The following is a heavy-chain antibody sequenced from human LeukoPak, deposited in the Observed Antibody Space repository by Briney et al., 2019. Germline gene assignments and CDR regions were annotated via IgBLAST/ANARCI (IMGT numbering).Heavy chain of an antibody. V-gene: IGHV7-4-1*02. CDR2: INTNTGNP. Sequence: VASVKVSCKASGYTFTGYYMHWVRQAPGQGLEWMGWINTNTGNPTYAQGFTGRFVFSLDTSVSTAYLQISSLKAEDTAVYYCAREGPQYYYDSSGIFDIWGQGTMVTVSS. J-gene: IGHJ3*02. CDR1: GYTFTGYY. CDR3: AREGPQYYYDSSGIFDI. D-gene: IGHD3-22*01.